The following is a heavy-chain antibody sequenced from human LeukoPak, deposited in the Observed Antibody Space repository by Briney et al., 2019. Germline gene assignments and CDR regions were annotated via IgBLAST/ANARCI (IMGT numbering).Heavy chain of an antibody. CDR1: GFTFSDHY. D-gene: IGHD6-19*01. CDR2: ISGSGGST. Sequence: QPGGSLRLSCAASGFTFSDHYMDWVRQAPGKGLEWVSAISGSGGSTYYADSVKGRFTISRDNSKNTLYLQMNSLRAEDTAVYYCAKRAQWLVTFPFDYWGQGTLVTVSS. CDR3: AKRAQWLVTFPFDY. J-gene: IGHJ4*02. V-gene: IGHV3-23*01.